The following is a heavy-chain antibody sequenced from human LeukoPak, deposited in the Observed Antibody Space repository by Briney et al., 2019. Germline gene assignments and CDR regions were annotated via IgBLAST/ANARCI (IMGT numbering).Heavy chain of an antibody. Sequence: VGSLRLSCAASGFTFSSYSMNWVRQAPGKGLEWVSSISSSSSYIYYADSVKGRFTISRDNAKNSLYLQMNSLRAEDTAVYYCARSGYYYDSSGPSRPLDYWGQGTLVTVSS. CDR2: ISSSSSYI. CDR1: GFTFSSYS. J-gene: IGHJ4*02. V-gene: IGHV3-21*01. CDR3: ARSGYYYDSSGPSRPLDY. D-gene: IGHD3-22*01.